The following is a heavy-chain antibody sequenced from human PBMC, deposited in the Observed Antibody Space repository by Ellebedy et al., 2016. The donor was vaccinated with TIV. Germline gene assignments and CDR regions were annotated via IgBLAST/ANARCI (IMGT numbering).Heavy chain of an antibody. CDR2: IIPIFGTA. CDR1: GGTFSSYA. J-gene: IGHJ6*02. Sequence: SVKVSXXASGGTFSSYAISWVRQAPGQGLEWMGGIIPIFGTANYAQKFQGRVTITADESTSTAYMELSSLRSEDTAVYYCARARPMTTVTYYYYGMDVWGQGTTVTVSS. CDR3: ARARPMTTVTYYYYGMDV. V-gene: IGHV1-69*13. D-gene: IGHD4-11*01.